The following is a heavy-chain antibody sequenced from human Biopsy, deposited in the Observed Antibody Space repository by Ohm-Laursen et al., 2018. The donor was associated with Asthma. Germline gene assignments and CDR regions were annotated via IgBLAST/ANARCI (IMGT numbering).Heavy chain of an antibody. CDR1: GFSFRYYY. CDR2: ISSGGRTR. V-gene: IGHV3-11*01. D-gene: IGHD1-14*01. Sequence: SLRLSCAASGFSFRYYYMSWIRQAPGKGLEWISYISSGGRTRYYADSVKGRFTISRDNAQNLLYLQMSSLRTEDTAVYYCARDNHDYYYYGMDLWGQGTSVTVSS. CDR3: ARDNHDYYYYGMDL. J-gene: IGHJ6*02.